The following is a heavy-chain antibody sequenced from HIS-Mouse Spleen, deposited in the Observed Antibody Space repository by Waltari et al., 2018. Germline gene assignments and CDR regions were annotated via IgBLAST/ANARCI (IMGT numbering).Heavy chain of an antibody. Sequence: QVQLVESGGGLVKPGWTLRLTCAASGFTCNDKYVIGIRQAPGKGLEWVSYISSSGSTIYYADSVKGRFTISRDNAKNSLDLQMNSLRAEDTAVYYCARDRRSGYDYWGQGTLVTVSS. D-gene: IGHD3-3*01. J-gene: IGHJ4*02. CDR1: GFTCNDKY. V-gene: IGHV3-11*01. CDR2: ISSSGSTI. CDR3: ARDRRSGYDY.